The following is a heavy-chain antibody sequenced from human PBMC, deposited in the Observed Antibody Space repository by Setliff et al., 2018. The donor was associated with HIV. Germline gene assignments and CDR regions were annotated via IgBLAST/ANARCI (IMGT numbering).Heavy chain of an antibody. CDR3: ARGADYLGIPSYYYYYMDV. CDR1: GGTFSSYA. Sequence: SVKVSCKASGGTFSSYAISWVRQAPGQGLEWMGGIIPIFGTANYAQKFQGRVTITADESTSTAYMELSSLRSEDTAVYNCARGADYLGIPSYYYYYMDVWGKGTTVTVSS. V-gene: IGHV1-69*13. CDR2: IIPIFGTA. J-gene: IGHJ6*03. D-gene: IGHD7-27*01.